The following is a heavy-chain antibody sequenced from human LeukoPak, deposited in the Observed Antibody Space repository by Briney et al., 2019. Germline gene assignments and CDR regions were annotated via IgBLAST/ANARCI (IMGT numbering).Heavy chain of an antibody. CDR3: ARWLAYYDSSGYYSS. J-gene: IGHJ5*02. CDR2: IYYSGST. Sequence: SETLSLTCTVSGGSISSSSYYWGWIRQPPGKGLEWIGSIYYSGSTYYNPSLKSRVTISVDTSKNQFSLKLSSVTAADTAVYYCARWLAYYDSSGYYSSWGQGTLVTVSS. D-gene: IGHD3-22*01. V-gene: IGHV4-39*07. CDR1: GGSISSSSYY.